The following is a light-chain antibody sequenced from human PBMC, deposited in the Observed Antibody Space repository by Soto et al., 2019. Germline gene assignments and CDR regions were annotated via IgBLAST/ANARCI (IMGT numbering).Light chain of an antibody. CDR2: GAS. J-gene: IGKJ5*01. CDR1: QGINNF. Sequence: DIQMTQSPSSLSASVGDRVTNTCRASQGINNFLAWYQQKLVKVPKLLFYGASTLQSGVSSRFSGSGSGTDFTLTISSLQPEDVATYYCQKYNRAPSTFGQGTRLEIK. V-gene: IGKV1-27*01. CDR3: QKYNRAPST.